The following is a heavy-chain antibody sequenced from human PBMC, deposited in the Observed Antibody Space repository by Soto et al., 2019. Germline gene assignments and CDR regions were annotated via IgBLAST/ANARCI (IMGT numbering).Heavy chain of an antibody. D-gene: IGHD6-19*01. Sequence: GGSLRLSCAASGFTFSSYAMSWVRQAPGKGLEWVSAISGSGGSTYYADSVKGRFTISRDNSKNMLFLQMNSLRAEDTAVYYCAKNRGSAWLPDYWGQGTLVTVS. CDR1: GFTFSSYA. CDR3: AKNRGSAWLPDY. CDR2: ISGSGGST. J-gene: IGHJ4*02. V-gene: IGHV3-23*01.